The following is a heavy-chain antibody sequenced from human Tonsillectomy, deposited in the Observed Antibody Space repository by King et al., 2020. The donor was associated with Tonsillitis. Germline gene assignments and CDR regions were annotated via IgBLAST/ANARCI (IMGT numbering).Heavy chain of an antibody. Sequence: QLVQSGGGVVQPGRSLRLSCAASGFTFSNTGMHWVRQAPGRGLEGVAVISTDGRNKFYADSVKGRFTVSRDNSKNTLYLEMNSLRAGDTALYYCTKEEMTTIFNFDYWGQGTLVTVSS. CDR1: GFTFSNTG. V-gene: IGHV3-30*18. CDR3: TKEEMTTIFNFDY. J-gene: IGHJ4*02. D-gene: IGHD5-24*01. CDR2: ISTDGRNK.